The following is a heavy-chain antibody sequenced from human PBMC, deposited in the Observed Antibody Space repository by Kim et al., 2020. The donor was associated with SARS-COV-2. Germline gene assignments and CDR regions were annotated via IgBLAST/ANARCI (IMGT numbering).Heavy chain of an antibody. V-gene: IGHV3-30*04. D-gene: IGHD6-13*01. CDR2: ISSDGSNY. CDR1: GFTFSHYA. J-gene: IGHJ6*02. CDR3: ARGGIEAAGKDYYYGMDV. Sequence: GGSLRLSCAASGFTFSHYAMHWARQAPGKGLEWVAAISSDGSNYYSADSVKGRFTISRDNSKNSLFLQMNSLRAEDTAVYYCARGGIEAAGKDYYYGMDVWGQGTTVTVSS.